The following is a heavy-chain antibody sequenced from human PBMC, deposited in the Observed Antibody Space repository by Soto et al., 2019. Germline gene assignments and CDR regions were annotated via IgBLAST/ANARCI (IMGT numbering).Heavy chain of an antibody. D-gene: IGHD6-6*01. Sequence: GGSLRLSCAASGFTVSSNYMSWVRQAPGKGLEWVSVIYSGGSTYYADSVKGRFTISRDNSKNTLYLQMNSLRAEDTAVYYCARDSRLGSSSSYGMDVWDQGTTVTVSS. J-gene: IGHJ6*02. CDR1: GFTVSSNY. CDR3: ARDSRLGSSSSYGMDV. V-gene: IGHV3-53*01. CDR2: IYSGGST.